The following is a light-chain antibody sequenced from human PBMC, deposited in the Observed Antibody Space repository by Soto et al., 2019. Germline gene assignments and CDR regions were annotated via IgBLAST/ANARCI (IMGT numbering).Light chain of an antibody. CDR3: CSYAGNNNVV. Sequence: QSALTQPPSASGSLGQSVTISCTGTSSDVGGYRFVSWYQQHPGKAPKVMIYEVSKRPSGVPDRFSGSESGSTASLTVSGLQAEDEADYYCCSYAGNNNVVFGGGTKVTVL. CDR2: EVS. V-gene: IGLV2-8*01. J-gene: IGLJ3*02. CDR1: SSDVGGYRF.